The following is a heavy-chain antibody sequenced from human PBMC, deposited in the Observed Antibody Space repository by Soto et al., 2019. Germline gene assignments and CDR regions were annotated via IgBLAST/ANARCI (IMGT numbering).Heavy chain of an antibody. CDR3: AKDGVAEAGTLPTAFDY. J-gene: IGHJ4*02. D-gene: IGHD6-13*01. CDR2: ISGSGGST. V-gene: IGHV3-23*01. Sequence: GGSLRLSCAASGFTFSSYAMSWVRQAPGKGLEWVSAISGSGGSTYYADSVKGRFTISRDNSKNTLYLQMNSLRAEDTAVYYCAKDGVAEAGTLPTAFDYWGEGTMVTVYS. CDR1: GFTFSSYA.